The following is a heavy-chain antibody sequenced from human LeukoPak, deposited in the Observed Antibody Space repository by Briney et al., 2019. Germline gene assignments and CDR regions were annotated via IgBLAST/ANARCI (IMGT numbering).Heavy chain of an antibody. Sequence: ASVKVSCKASGYTFTSYGISWVRQAPGQGLEWMGWISAYNGNTNYAQKLQGRVTMTTDTSTSTAYMELRSLRSDDTAVYYCARDGAFGSGIYYDAFDIWGQGTMVTVSS. CDR1: GYTFTSYG. V-gene: IGHV1-18*04. CDR3: ARDGAFGSGIYYDAFDI. D-gene: IGHD3-10*01. CDR2: ISAYNGNT. J-gene: IGHJ3*02.